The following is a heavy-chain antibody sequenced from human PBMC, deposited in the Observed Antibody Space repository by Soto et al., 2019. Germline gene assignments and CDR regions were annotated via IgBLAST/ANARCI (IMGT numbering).Heavy chain of an antibody. D-gene: IGHD2-2*01. CDR1: GFTFSSYW. V-gene: IGHV3-7*01. CDR3: ARVGSEYQLLKYFYYYYMDV. J-gene: IGHJ6*03. CDR2: IKQDGSEK. Sequence: PGGSLRLSCASSGFTFSSYWMSWVRQAPGKGLEWVANIKQDGSEKYYVDSVKGRFTISRDNAKNSLYLQMNSLRAEDTAVYYCARVGSEYQLLKYFYYYYMDVWGKGTTVTVSS.